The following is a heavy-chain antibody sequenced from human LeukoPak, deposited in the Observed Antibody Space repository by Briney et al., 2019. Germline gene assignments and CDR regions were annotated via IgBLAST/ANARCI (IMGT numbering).Heavy chain of an antibody. J-gene: IGHJ4*02. V-gene: IGHV4-39*02. CDR1: GDSTSSDRYY. CDR2: IYYSGST. Sequence: PSETLSLTCTVSGDSTSSDRYYGGWVRQPPGKGLEWIENIYYSGSTYYNPSLKSRVTMSVDTSKNQFFLKLNSVTAADTAVYYCARGRPYSGGYHLDYWGQGTLVTVSA. CDR3: ARGRPYSGGYHLDY. D-gene: IGHD1-26*01.